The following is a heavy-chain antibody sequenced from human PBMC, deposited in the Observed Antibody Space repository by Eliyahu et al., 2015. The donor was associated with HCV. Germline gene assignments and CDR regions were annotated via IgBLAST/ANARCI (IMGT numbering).Heavy chain of an antibody. Sequence: EVQLVESGGGLVKPGGSLRLSCAASGFTFSSXSMNWVRQAPGKGLEWVSSISSSSSYIYFADSVKGRFTVSRDNAKNSLYLQMNSLRAEDTAVYYCARDRGGNFDYWGQGTLVTVSS. J-gene: IGHJ4*02. CDR1: GFTFSSXS. CDR2: ISSSSSYI. V-gene: IGHV3-21*01. D-gene: IGHD3-10*01. CDR3: ARDRGGNFDY.